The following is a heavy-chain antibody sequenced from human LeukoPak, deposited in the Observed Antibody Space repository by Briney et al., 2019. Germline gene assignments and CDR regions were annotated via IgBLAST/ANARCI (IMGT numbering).Heavy chain of an antibody. CDR3: ALGRGCSTMACYPHY. J-gene: IGHJ4*02. V-gene: IGHV3-21*01. Sequence: PGGSLRLSCAASGSTFSHYCVICIRQAPGKGLEWVSSISPSSSYIYYADSVKGRFTISRDNAKKSLYPQMDSLRAEDTALYYCALGRGCSTMACYPHYWGQGTLVTVSS. D-gene: IGHD3-10*01. CDR2: ISPSSSYI. CDR1: GSTFSHYC.